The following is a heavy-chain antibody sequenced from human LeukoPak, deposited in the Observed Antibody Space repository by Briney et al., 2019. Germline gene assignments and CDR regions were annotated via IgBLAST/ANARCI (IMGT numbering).Heavy chain of an antibody. CDR2: ISGSGGST. Sequence: GGSLRLSCAASGFTFSSYAMSWVRQAPGKGLEWVSAISGSGGSTYYADSVKGRFTISRDNSKNSLYLQMNSLRAEDMAVYYCARDHVPDIVVVPASPGDDDAFDIWGQGTMVTVSS. D-gene: IGHD2-2*01. V-gene: IGHV3-23*01. CDR3: ARDHVPDIVVVPASPGDDDAFDI. CDR1: GFTFSSYA. J-gene: IGHJ3*02.